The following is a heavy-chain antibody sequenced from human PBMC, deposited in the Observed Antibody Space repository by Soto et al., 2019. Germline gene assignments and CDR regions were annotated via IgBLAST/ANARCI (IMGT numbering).Heavy chain of an antibody. V-gene: IGHV1-69*13. CDR1: GGTFSSYA. J-gene: IGHJ4*02. CDR3: VRARYGYYDSSPTLLNFDY. CDR2: IIHVLGTA. D-gene: IGHD3-22*01. Sequence: GASVKVSCKASGGTFSSYAISWVRQAPGQGLEWMGGIIHVLGTAIYAQKFQGRVTITADESTSTAYMELSSLRSEDTAVYYCVRARYGYYDSSPTLLNFDYWGQGTLVIVSS.